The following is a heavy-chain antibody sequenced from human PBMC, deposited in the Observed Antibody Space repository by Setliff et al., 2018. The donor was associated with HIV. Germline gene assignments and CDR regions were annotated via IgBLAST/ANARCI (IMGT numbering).Heavy chain of an antibody. D-gene: IGHD3-16*01. CDR2: INHSGIT. J-gene: IGHJ4*02. CDR1: GGAFSRFY. CDR3: VSRPGGITRARFDH. Sequence: NPSETLSLTCAVYGGAFSRFYWSWLRQAPEKGLEWIGDINHSGITNYNPSLKSRLSMSVDTSKNQFSLNLTSVTAADAAMYFCVSRPGGITRARFDHWGQGTLVTVSS. V-gene: IGHV4-34*01.